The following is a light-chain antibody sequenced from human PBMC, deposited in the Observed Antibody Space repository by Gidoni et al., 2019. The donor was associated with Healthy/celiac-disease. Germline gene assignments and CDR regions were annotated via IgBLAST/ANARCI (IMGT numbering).Light chain of an antibody. CDR2: DAS. V-gene: IGKV3-11*01. CDR1: QSVSSY. Sequence: EIVLTQSPATLSLSPGERATLSCRASQSVSSYLAWYQQKPGQAPRLLIYDASNRATGIPARFSGSGSGTDFTLTISSLEPEDFAVYYCQQRSNWPEYTFXXXTKLEIK. CDR3: QQRSNWPEYT. J-gene: IGKJ2*01.